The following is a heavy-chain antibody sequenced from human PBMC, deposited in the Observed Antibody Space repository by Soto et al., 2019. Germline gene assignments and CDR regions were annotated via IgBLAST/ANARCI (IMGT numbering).Heavy chain of an antibody. CDR2: IIPIFGTA. CDR1: GGTFSSYA. Sequence: GASVKVSCKASGGTFSSYAISWVRQAPGQGLEWMGGIIPIFGTANYAQKFQGRVTMTEDTSTDTAYMELSSLRSEDTAVYYCATLTLNYYDSSGYYGQPKYYFDYWGQGTLVTVSS. J-gene: IGHJ4*02. D-gene: IGHD3-22*01. CDR3: ATLTLNYYDSSGYYGQPKYYFDY. V-gene: IGHV1-69*06.